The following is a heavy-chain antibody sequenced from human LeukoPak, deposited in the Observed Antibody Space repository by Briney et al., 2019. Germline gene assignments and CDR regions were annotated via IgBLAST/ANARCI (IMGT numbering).Heavy chain of an antibody. Sequence: GGSLRLSCAASGFTFSSYGMHWVRQAQGKGLEWVAVIWYDGSNKYYADSVKGRFTISRDNSKNTLYLQMNSLRAEDTAVYYCARDLYGDYELFDYWGQGTLVTVSS. CDR3: ARDLYGDYELFDY. D-gene: IGHD4-17*01. V-gene: IGHV3-33*01. J-gene: IGHJ4*02. CDR1: GFTFSSYG. CDR2: IWYDGSNK.